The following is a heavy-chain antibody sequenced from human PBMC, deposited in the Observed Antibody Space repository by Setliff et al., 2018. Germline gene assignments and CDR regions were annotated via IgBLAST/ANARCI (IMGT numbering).Heavy chain of an antibody. CDR3: ARDVFPYHYEGAFDI. CDR1: GYTFTSHY. Sequence: ASVTVSCKASGYTFTSHYMHWVRQAPGPGLEWMGTINPSSGRTSYAQKFQGRVTMTRDTSTSTVYMDMSSLRSEDTAVYYCARDVFPYHYEGAFDIWGQGTMVTVSS. V-gene: IGHV1-46*01. CDR2: INPSSGRT. J-gene: IGHJ3*02. D-gene: IGHD3-22*01.